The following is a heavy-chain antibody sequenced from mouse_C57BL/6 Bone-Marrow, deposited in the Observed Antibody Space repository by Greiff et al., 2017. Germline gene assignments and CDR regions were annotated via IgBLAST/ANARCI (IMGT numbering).Heavy chain of an antibody. D-gene: IGHD1-1*01. J-gene: IGHJ1*03. V-gene: IGHV5-12*01. CDR3: ARQRLLLPLWYFDV. CDR2: ISNGGGST. Sequence: GQGVESGGGLVQPGGSLKLSCAASGFTFSDYYMYWVRQTPEKRLEWVAYISNGGGSTYYPDTVKGRFPISRDNAKNTLYLQMSRLKSEDTAMYYCARQRLLLPLWYFDVWGTGTTGTGSS. CDR1: GFTFSDYY.